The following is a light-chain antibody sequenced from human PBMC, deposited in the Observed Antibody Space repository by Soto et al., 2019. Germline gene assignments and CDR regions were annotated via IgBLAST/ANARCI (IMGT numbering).Light chain of an antibody. CDR1: QSISTY. CDR3: QQRSNWPGYT. Sequence: EVVLTQSPATLSLSPGERATLSCRASQSISTYLAWYQQKPGQAPRLLIYDASTRATGIPARFSGSGSGTDFTLSIYSLEPEDFAVYYCQQRSNWPGYTFGQGTRLEIK. V-gene: IGKV3-11*01. CDR2: DAS. J-gene: IGKJ2*01.